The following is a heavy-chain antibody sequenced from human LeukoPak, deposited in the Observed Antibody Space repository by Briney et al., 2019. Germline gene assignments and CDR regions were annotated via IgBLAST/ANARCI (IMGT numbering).Heavy chain of an antibody. J-gene: IGHJ4*02. CDR3: ARGSKAAYYYAY. V-gene: IGHV4-34*01. CDR2: INHSGST. Sequence: SETLSLTCAVYGGCFSGYYWSWIRQPPGKGLEWMGEINHSGSTNYNPSLKSRLTISVDTSKNQFSLKLSSVTAADTAVYYCARGSKAAYYYAYWGQGTLFTVSS. CDR1: GGCFSGYY. D-gene: IGHD3-10*01.